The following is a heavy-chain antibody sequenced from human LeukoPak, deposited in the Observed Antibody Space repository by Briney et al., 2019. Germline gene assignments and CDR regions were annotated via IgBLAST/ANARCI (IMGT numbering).Heavy chain of an antibody. CDR3: ASGGIYSFGSFDY. J-gene: IGHJ4*02. CDR1: GFTFSTYT. D-gene: IGHD5-18*01. CDR2: VSVSGDNT. Sequence: GGSLRLSCAASGFTFSTYTMSWVRQPPGKGLEWVAAVSVSGDNTYSAASVKGRFTISRDNAKNTLYLQMDSLRAEDTAIYYCASGGIYSFGSFDYWGQGALVTVSS. V-gene: IGHV3-23*01.